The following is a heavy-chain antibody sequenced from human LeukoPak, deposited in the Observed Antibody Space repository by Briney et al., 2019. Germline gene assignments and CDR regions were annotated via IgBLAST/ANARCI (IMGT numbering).Heavy chain of an antibody. CDR1: GGSISSFF. CDR2: IDYSGST. J-gene: IGHJ4*02. D-gene: IGHD1-1*01. V-gene: IGHV4-59*01. Sequence: SETLSLTCTASGGSISSFFWGWIRQPPGKGLEWLGCIDYSGSTQYNPSLKSRVTISVDTSKQQFSLKLSSVTAADTAVYYCARDLELERNRWNYFESWGQGTLVTVSS. CDR3: ARDLELERNRWNYFES.